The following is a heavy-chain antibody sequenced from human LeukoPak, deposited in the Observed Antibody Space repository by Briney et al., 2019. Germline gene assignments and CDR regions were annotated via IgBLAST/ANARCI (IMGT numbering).Heavy chain of an antibody. CDR1: GFTFSNFW. V-gene: IGHV3-15*01. Sequence: GGSLRLSCAASGFTFSNFWMSWVRRAPGKGLEWVGRIKSKTDGGTTDYAAPVKGRFTISRDDSKNTLYLQMNSLKTEDTAVYYCTTVAMTYYYDSSGYYYGYYFDYWGQGTLVTVSS. D-gene: IGHD3-22*01. CDR3: TTVAMTYYYDSSGYYYGYYFDY. J-gene: IGHJ4*02. CDR2: IKSKTDGGTT.